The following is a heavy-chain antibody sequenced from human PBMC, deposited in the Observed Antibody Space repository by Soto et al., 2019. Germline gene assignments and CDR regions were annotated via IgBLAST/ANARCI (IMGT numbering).Heavy chain of an antibody. D-gene: IGHD1-1*01. Sequence: AGDHVSCLSSVNTFSSYGTSWVRQAPGQGHERMGWISAYNGNTNYAQTLQCRVTMTTDTSTSTAYMELRSLRSDDTTGYYCARGSNDSDYRRHGIRFPVSA. V-gene: IGHV1-18*04. CDR3: ARGSNDSDY. CDR1: VNTFSSYG. J-gene: IGHJ4*01. CDR2: ISAYNGNT.